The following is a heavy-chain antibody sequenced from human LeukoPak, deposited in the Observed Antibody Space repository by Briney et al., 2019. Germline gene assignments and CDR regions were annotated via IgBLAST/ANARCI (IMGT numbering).Heavy chain of an antibody. CDR3: ARTLFSIVGATLWDWFDP. CDR1: GGSINSSSYY. Sequence: SETLSLTCTVSGGSINSSSYYWDWIRQPPGKGLEWIVSVYYTGSTYDNPSLKSRVTISVDTSKNQFSLKLSSVTAADTAVYYCARTLFSIVGATLWDWFDPWGQGTLVTVSS. D-gene: IGHD1-26*01. CDR2: VYYTGST. V-gene: IGHV4-39*07. J-gene: IGHJ5*02.